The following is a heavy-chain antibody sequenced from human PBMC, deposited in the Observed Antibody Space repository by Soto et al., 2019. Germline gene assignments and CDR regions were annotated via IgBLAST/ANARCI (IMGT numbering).Heavy chain of an antibody. V-gene: IGHV3-33*01. CDR2: IWYDGSNK. J-gene: IGHJ6*03. Sequence: GGSLRLSCAASGFTFSSYGMHWVRQAPGKGLEWVAVIWYDGSNKYYADSVKGRFTISRDNSKNTLYLQMNSLRAEDTAVYYCAREEGGSSSWMNPYYYYMDVWGKGTTVTVSS. CDR3: AREEGGSSSWMNPYYYYMDV. CDR1: GFTFSSYG. D-gene: IGHD6-13*01.